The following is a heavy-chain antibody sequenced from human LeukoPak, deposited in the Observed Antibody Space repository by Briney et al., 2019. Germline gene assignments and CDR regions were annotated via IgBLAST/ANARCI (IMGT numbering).Heavy chain of an antibody. CDR2: IYYSGST. V-gene: IGHV4-59*02. J-gene: IGHJ4*02. CDR3: ARDGRAGSLFAY. D-gene: IGHD6-19*01. Sequence: SETLSLTCTVSGGSVSNYYWSWIRQPPGKGLEWIGYIYYSGSTNYNPSLKSRVTISVDTSKNQFSLKLSSVTAADTAIYYCARDGRAGSLFAYWGQGTLVTVSS. CDR1: GGSVSNYY.